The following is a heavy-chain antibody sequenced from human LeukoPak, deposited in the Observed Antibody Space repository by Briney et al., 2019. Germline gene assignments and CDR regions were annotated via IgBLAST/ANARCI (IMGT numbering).Heavy chain of an antibody. CDR2: INHSGST. CDR1: GGSFSGYY. Sequence: SETLSLTCAVYGGSFSGYYWSWIRQPPGKGLEWTGEINHSGSTNYNPSLKSRVTISVDTSKNQFSLKLSSVTAADTAVYYCARADSSGYNDAFDIWGQGTMVTVSS. CDR3: ARADSSGYNDAFDI. D-gene: IGHD3-22*01. J-gene: IGHJ3*02. V-gene: IGHV4-34*01.